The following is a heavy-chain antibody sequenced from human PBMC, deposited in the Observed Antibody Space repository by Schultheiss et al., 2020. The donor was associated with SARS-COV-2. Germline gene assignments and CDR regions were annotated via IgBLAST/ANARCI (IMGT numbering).Heavy chain of an antibody. D-gene: IGHD3-3*01. Sequence: SGPTLVKPTQTLTLTCTFSGFSLSTSGVGVGWIRQPPGKALEWLALIYWNDDKRYSPSLKSRLTITKDTSKNQVVLTMTNMDPVDTATYYCARTQQTYDFWSGTWDYWGQGTLVTVSS. CDR3: ARTQQTYDFWSGTWDY. J-gene: IGHJ4*02. CDR1: GFSLSTSGVG. V-gene: IGHV2-5*01. CDR2: IYWNDDK.